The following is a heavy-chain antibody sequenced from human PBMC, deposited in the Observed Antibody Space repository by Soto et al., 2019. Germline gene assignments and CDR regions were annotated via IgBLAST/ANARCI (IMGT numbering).Heavy chain of an antibody. Sequence: ASVKVSCKASGGTFSSYAISWVRQAPGQGLEWMGGIIPIFGTANYAQKFQGRVTITADKSTSTAYMELSSLRSEGTAVYYCAICGGTCYHHRRGFDPWGQGTLVTVSS. J-gene: IGHJ5*02. D-gene: IGHD2-15*01. CDR1: GGTFSSYA. CDR2: IIPIFGTA. CDR3: AICGGTCYHHRRGFDP. V-gene: IGHV1-69*06.